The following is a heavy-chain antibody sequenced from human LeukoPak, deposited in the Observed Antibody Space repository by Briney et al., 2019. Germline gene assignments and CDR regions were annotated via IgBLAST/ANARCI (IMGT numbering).Heavy chain of an antibody. D-gene: IGHD5-12*01. CDR1: GFTFSSYS. CDR2: ISSSSSYI. J-gene: IGHJ4*02. Sequence: GRSLRLSCAASGFTFSSYSMNWVRQAPGKGLGWVSSISSSSSYIYYADSVKGRFTISRDNAKNSLYLQMNSLRAEDTAVYYCARVLIGATDYWGQGTLVTVSS. V-gene: IGHV3-21*01. CDR3: ARVLIGATDY.